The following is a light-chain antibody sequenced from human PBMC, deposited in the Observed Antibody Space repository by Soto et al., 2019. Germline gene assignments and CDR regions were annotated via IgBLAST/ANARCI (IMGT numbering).Light chain of an antibody. CDR3: QQCRNWPLT. CDR1: QNVYNN. Sequence: EIVMTQSPATLPVSPGEEATLSCKASQNVYNNLAWYQQRPGQPPRLLIYDASTRATGISARFSGSGYGTEFTLTISSLQSEDFAVYFCQQCRNWPLTFGGGTKVDIK. CDR2: DAS. J-gene: IGKJ4*01. V-gene: IGKV3-15*01.